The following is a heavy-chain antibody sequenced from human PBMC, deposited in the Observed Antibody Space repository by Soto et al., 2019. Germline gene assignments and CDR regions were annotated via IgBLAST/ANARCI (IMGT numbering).Heavy chain of an antibody. D-gene: IGHD6-25*01. J-gene: IGHJ6*03. CDR2: INSDGSST. CDR3: VRETTEEQRAVYYYMDV. V-gene: IGHV3-74*01. CDR1: GFTFTTYW. Sequence: EVQLVESGGGLVQPGGSLRLSCVVSGFTFTTYWMHWVRQAPGKGLVWVSRINSDGSSTTYADSVKGRFTISRDNAKNTLYLQMNSHRAEDTAVYYCVRETTEEQRAVYYYMDVCGKGTTVTVSS.